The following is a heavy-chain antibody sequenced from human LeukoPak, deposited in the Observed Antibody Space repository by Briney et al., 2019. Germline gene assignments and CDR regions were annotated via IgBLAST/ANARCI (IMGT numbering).Heavy chain of an antibody. D-gene: IGHD3-22*01. CDR3: AKDWQYYYDSSGYLQH. V-gene: IGHV3-43*02. Sequence: GGSLRLSCAASGFTFDDYAMHWVRQAPGKGLEWVSLISGDGGSTYYADSVKGRFTISRDNSKNSLYLQMNSLRTEDTALYYCAKDWQYYYDSSGYLQHWARAPWSPSPQ. CDR2: ISGDGGST. J-gene: IGHJ1*01. CDR1: GFTFDDYA.